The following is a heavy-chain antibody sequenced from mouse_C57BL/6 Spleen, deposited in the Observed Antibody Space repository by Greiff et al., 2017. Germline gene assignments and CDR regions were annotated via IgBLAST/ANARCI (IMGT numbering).Heavy chain of an antibody. D-gene: IGHD1-1*01. CDR1: GYTFTDYN. Sequence: VQLQQSGPELVKPGASVKIPCKASGYTFTDYNMDWVKQSHGKSLEWIGDINPNNGGTIYNQKFKGKATLTVDKSTSTAYMELRSLTSEDTAVYYCARWAVVAPYYAMDYWGQGTSVTVSS. CDR3: ARWAVVAPYYAMDY. CDR2: INPNNGGT. V-gene: IGHV1-18*01. J-gene: IGHJ4*01.